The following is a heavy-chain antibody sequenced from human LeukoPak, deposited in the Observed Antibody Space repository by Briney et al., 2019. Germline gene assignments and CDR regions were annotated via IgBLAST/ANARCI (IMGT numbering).Heavy chain of an antibody. CDR1: GGSFSGYY. V-gene: IGHV4-59*12. J-gene: IGHJ5*02. Sequence: SETLSLTCAVYGGSFSGYYWSWIRQPPGKGLEWIGYIHYSGSTYYNPSLKSRVTISVDTSKNQFSLKLSSVTAADTAVYYCARTVIVVVVAATPDWFDPWGQGTLVTVSS. D-gene: IGHD2-15*01. CDR3: ARTVIVVVVAATPDWFDP. CDR2: IHYSGST.